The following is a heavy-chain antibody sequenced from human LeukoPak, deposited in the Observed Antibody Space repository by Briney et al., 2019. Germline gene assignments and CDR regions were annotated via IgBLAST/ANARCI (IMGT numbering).Heavy chain of an antibody. J-gene: IGHJ6*03. Sequence: ASVKVSCKASGYTFTGYYMHWVRQAPGQGLEWMGWINPNSGGTNYAQKFQGRVTMTRDTAISTAYMELRRVRSDDTGVYYCARCPYYYDSSGYSYYYYYYMDVWGKGTTVTVSS. CDR2: INPNSGGT. CDR1: GYTFTGYY. CDR3: ARCPYYYDSSGYSYYYYYYMDV. D-gene: IGHD3-22*01. V-gene: IGHV1-2*02.